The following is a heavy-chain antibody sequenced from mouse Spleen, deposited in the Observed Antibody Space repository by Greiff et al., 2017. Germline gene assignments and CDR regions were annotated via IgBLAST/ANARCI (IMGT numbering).Heavy chain of an antibody. CDR3: ARGGGNYFMDY. J-gene: IGHJ4*01. Sequence: VQLQQPGAELVRPGTSVKLSCKASGYTFTSYWMHWVKQRPGQGLEWIGVIDPSDSYTNYNQKFKGKATLTVDTSSSTAYMQLSSLTSEDSAVYYCARGGGNYFMDYWGQGTSVTVSS. CDR2: IDPSDSYT. D-gene: IGHD2-1*01. V-gene: IGHV1-59*01. CDR1: GYTFTSYW.